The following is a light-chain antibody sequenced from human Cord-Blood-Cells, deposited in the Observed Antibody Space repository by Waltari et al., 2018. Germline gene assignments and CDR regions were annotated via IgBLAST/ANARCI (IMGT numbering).Light chain of an antibody. CDR3: SSYTSSSNWV. V-gene: IGLV2-14*01. Sequence: QSALTQPASVSGSPGQSITISCTGTSSDVGGYNYVSWYQQHPGKAPKLMIYDVSNRPSVVSYRLSGSKSGNTASLTISGLQAEDEADYYCSSYTSSSNWVFGGGTKLTVL. CDR1: SSDVGGYNY. CDR2: DVS. J-gene: IGLJ3*02.